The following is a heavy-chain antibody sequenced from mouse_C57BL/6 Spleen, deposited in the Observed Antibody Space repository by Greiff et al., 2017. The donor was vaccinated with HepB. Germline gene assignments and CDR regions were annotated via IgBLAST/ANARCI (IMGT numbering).Heavy chain of an antibody. Sequence: VKLQESGAELVRPGTSVKVSCKASGYAFTNYLIEWVKQRPGQGLEWIGVINPGSGGTNYNEKFKGKATLTADKSSSTSYMQLSSLTSEDSAVYFCARGGGDYYGSSPAWFAYWGQGTLVTVSA. CDR3: ARGGGDYYGSSPAWFAY. CDR1: GYAFTNYL. J-gene: IGHJ3*01. D-gene: IGHD1-1*01. CDR2: INPGSGGT. V-gene: IGHV1-54*01.